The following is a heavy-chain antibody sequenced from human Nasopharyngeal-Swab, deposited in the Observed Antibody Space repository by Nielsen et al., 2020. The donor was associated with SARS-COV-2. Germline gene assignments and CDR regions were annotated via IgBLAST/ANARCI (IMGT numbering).Heavy chain of an antibody. V-gene: IGHV1-69*02. Sequence: WVRQAPGQGLEWMGRIIPILGIANYAQKFQGRVTITADKSTSTAYMELSSLRSEDTAVYYCAATGTTGSYDFDYWGQGTLVTDSS. D-gene: IGHD4-17*01. CDR3: AATGTTGSYDFDY. J-gene: IGHJ4*02. CDR2: IIPILGIA.